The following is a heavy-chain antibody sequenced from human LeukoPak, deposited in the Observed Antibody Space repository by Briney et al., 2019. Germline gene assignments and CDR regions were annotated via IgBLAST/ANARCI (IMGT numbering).Heavy chain of an antibody. CDR2: ISSSGST. D-gene: IGHD3-22*01. V-gene: IGHV4-4*08. CDR3: ARGPYSYDSSGAFDI. Sequence: SETLSLTCTVSGGSISSYYWSWIRQPPGKGLEWIGRISSSGSTNYNPSLKSRVTISVDTSKNQFSLKLSSVTAADTAVYFCARGPYSYDSSGAFDIWGQGTLVTVSS. J-gene: IGHJ4*02. CDR1: GGSISSYY.